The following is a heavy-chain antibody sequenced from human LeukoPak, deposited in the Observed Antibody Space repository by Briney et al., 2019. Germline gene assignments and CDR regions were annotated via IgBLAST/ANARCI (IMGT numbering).Heavy chain of an antibody. Sequence: GGSLRLSCAASGFTFSSYGMHWVRQAPGKGLEGVAFIRYDGSNKYYADSVKGRFTISRDNSKNTLYLQMNSLRAEDTAVYYCAKDNKKPLIVGANWGKFDPWGQGTLVTVSS. CDR1: GFTFSSYG. D-gene: IGHD1-26*01. CDR2: IRYDGSNK. CDR3: AKDNKKPLIVGANWGKFDP. V-gene: IGHV3-30*02. J-gene: IGHJ5*02.